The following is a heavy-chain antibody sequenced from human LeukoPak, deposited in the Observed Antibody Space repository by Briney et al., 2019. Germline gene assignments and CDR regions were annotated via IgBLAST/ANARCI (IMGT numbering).Heavy chain of an antibody. D-gene: IGHD3-3*01. CDR3: ARDILWSGGRDV. J-gene: IGHJ6*02. V-gene: IGHV4-31*02. CDR1: GYSISSGGYY. Sequence: SETLSLTCSVSGYSISSGGYYWTGIRQHPGKGLEWIGYIFNSGTTHYNPSLKSRVTISVDTSKNQFSLQLSSVTAADTAVYYCARDILWSGGRDVWGQGTTVTVSS. CDR2: IFNSGTT.